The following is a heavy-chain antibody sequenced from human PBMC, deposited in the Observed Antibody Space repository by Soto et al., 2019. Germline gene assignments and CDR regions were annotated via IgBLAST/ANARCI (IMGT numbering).Heavy chain of an antibody. CDR3: AKDQGLWFGELLYDY. CDR1: GFTFNSYW. D-gene: IGHD3-10*01. V-gene: IGHV3-7*03. CDR2: IKPDESEK. Sequence: PGGSLRLSCAASGFTFNSYWMSWVRQAPGKGLEWVANIKPDESEKYYVDSVKGRFTISRDNSKNTLYLQMNSLRAEDTAVYYCAKDQGLWFGELLYDYWGQGTLVTVSS. J-gene: IGHJ4*02.